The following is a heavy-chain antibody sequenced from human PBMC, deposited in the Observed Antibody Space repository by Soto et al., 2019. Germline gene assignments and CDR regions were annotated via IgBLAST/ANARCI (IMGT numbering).Heavy chain of an antibody. J-gene: IGHJ6*02. V-gene: IGHV1-8*01. CDR1: GYTFTSYD. CDR2: MNPNSGNT. CDR3: ARGWGVGGGRVQLWLYYYYYGMDV. D-gene: IGHD5-18*01. Sequence: ASVKVSCKASGYTFTSYDISWVRQATGQGLEWMGWMNPNSGNTGYAQKFQGRVTMTRNTSISTAYMELSSLRSEDTAVYYCARGWGVGGGRVQLWLYYYYYGMDVWGQGTTVTVSS.